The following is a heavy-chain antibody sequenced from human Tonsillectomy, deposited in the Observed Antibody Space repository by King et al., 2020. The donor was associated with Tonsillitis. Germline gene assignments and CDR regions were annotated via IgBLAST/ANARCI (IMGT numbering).Heavy chain of an antibody. CDR3: VRDQCVATVDPFFDY. J-gene: IGHJ4*02. V-gene: IGHV1-18*01. D-gene: IGHD5-12*01. CDR1: GYTFTNYG. CDR2: ISAYNGNT. Sequence: VQLVESGAEVKKPGASVKVSCKTSGYTFTNYGISWVRQAPGQGLEWMGWISAYNGNTNYAQKLQGRVTMTTDTSTSTAYMELRSLRSDDTAVYYCVRDQCVATVDPFFDYWGQGTLVTVSS.